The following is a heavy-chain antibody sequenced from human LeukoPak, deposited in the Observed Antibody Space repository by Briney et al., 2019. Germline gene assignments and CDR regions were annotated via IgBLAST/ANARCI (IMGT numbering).Heavy chain of an antibody. V-gene: IGHV1-69*06. CDR2: IIPIFGTA. J-gene: IGHJ5*02. D-gene: IGHD6-13*01. CDR3: ARDKGSSWNNWFDP. CDR1: GYTFTSYY. Sequence: ASVKVSCKASGYTFTSYYMHWVRQAPGQGLEWMGGIIPIFGTANYAQKFQGRVTITADKSTSTAYMELSSLRSEDTAVYYCARDKGSSWNNWFDPWGQGTLVTVSS.